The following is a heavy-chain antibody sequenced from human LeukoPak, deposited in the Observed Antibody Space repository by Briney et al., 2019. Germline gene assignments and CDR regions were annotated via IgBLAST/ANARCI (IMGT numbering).Heavy chain of an antibody. CDR2: IRYDGSTK. V-gene: IGHV3-30*02. J-gene: IGHJ4*02. Sequence: PGGSLRLSCEASGFIFSSYGMHWVRQAPGKGLEWVAFIRYDGSTKYYADSVQGRFTISRDNSKNTLYLQMNSLRAEDTAVYYCAKDQGRSSSWYDYWGQGTLVTVSS. CDR1: GFIFSSYG. D-gene: IGHD6-13*01. CDR3: AKDQGRSSSWYDY.